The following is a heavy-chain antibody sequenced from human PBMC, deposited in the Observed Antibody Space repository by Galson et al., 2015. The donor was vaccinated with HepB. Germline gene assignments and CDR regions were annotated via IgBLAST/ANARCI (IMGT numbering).Heavy chain of an antibody. CDR3: AKDRGALVVVAAPLNY. J-gene: IGHJ4*02. Sequence: SLRLSCAASGFTFSSYGMHWVRQAPGKGLEWVAVISYDGSNKYYADSVKGRFTISRDNSKNTLYLQMNSLRAEDTAVYYCAKDRGALVVVAAPLNYWGQGTLVTVSS. CDR2: ISYDGSNK. D-gene: IGHD2-15*01. CDR1: GFTFSSYG. V-gene: IGHV3-30*18.